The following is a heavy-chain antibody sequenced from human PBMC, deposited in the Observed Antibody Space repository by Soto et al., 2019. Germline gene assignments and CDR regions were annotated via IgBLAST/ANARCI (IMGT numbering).Heavy chain of an antibody. CDR1: GGSVNIGTYY. V-gene: IGHV4-61*01. CDR2: NHYSGST. D-gene: IGHD2-21*01. CDR3: TRGGDADKNGH. J-gene: IGHJ4*02. Sequence: QVQLQESGPGLVKPSETLSLTCTVPGGSVNIGTYYWSWLRQPPGKGLEWIGFNHYSGSTNYNPSLKSRVTRSVDTSKNQFSLKLTSVNAADTAVYYCTRGGDADKNGHWGQGTLVTVSS.